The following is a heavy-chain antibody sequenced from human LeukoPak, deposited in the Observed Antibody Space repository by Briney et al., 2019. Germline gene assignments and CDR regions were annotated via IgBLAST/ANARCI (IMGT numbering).Heavy chain of an antibody. V-gene: IGHV4-38-2*02. D-gene: IGHD3-10*01. Sequence: SETLSLTCTVSGYSLSSGYYWGWIRPPPGKGLEWIGEINRSGSTNYNPSLKSRVTISVDTSKNQFSLKLSSVTAADTAVYYCARELPEKYYYGSGSYYNYYYYYMDVWGKGTTVTVSS. J-gene: IGHJ6*03. CDR2: INRSGST. CDR1: GYSLSSGYY. CDR3: ARELPEKYYYGSGSYYNYYYYYMDV.